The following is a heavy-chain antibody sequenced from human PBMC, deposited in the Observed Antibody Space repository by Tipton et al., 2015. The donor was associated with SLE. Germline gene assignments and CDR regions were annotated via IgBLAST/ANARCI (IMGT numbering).Heavy chain of an antibody. V-gene: IGHV3-7*01. Sequence: SLRLSCAASRLSISNNWMSWVRQAPGKGLEWVAHINQDGSEQYYVDSVKGRFTIYRDNAKSSLYLQMNSLRAEDTAVYYCVRGYQGRFYVNDAFGMWGQGKMVTVSS. CDR2: INQDGSEQ. CDR1: RLSISNNW. CDR3: VRGYQGRFYVNDAFGM. D-gene: IGHD1-26*01. J-gene: IGHJ3*02.